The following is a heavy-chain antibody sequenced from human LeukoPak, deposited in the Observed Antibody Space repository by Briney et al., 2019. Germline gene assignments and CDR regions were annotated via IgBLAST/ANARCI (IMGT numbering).Heavy chain of an antibody. D-gene: IGHD3-10*01. CDR3: ARSNYYGSETYNYYFIDV. Sequence: ASVKVSCKASGYTFTGYHIHWVRQAPGQGLEWIGWFNPNSGGTNFAPKFHGRVSMTRDTSINTAYMELSNLRSDDTAVYYCARSNYYGSETYNYYFIDVWAKGPRSPSP. V-gene: IGHV1-2*02. CDR1: GYTFTGYH. CDR2: FNPNSGGT. J-gene: IGHJ6*03.